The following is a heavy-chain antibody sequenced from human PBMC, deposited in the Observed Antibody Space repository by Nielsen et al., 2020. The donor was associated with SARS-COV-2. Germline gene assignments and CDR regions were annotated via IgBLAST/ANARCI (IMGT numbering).Heavy chain of an antibody. J-gene: IGHJ4*02. D-gene: IGHD5-24*01. V-gene: IGHV4-61*01. Sequence: SETLSPTCIVSGGSISTGIHYWSWIRQPPGKGLEWFGYIFYRGNTNYNPSLKSRLTISVDTSKNQFSLKVNSVTAADTAVYYCVRIDMATISVDYWGRGTLVTVSS. CDR3: VRIDMATISVDY. CDR1: GGSISTGIHY. CDR2: IFYRGNT.